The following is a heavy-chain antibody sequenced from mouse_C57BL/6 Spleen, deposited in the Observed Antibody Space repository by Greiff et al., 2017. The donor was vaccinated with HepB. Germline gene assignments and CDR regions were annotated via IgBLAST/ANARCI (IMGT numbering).Heavy chain of an antibody. CDR2: IYPGDGDT. D-gene: IGHD1-1*01. CDR1: GYAFSSYW. CDR3: AREGTTVKYFDV. V-gene: IGHV1-80*01. J-gene: IGHJ1*03. Sequence: QVHVKQSGAELVKPGASVKISCKASGYAFSSYWMNWVKQRPGKGLEWIGQIYPGDGDTNYNGKFKGKATLTADKSSSTAYMQLSSLTSEDSAVYFCAREGTTVKYFDVWGTGTTVTVSS.